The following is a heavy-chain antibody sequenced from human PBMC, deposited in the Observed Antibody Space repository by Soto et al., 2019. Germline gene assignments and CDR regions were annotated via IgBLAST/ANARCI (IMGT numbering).Heavy chain of an antibody. Sequence: GGSLRLSCAASGFTFSSYAMTWVRQAPGKGLEWVSGISGSGATTSYADSVKGRFTISRDNAKNSLYLQMNSLRAEDTAVYYCARARGVLLWFGELLSRVPRGQGALVTVSS. J-gene: IGHJ1*01. CDR2: ISGSGATT. V-gene: IGHV3-23*01. CDR1: GFTFSSYA. D-gene: IGHD3-10*01. CDR3: ARARGVLLWFGELLSRVP.